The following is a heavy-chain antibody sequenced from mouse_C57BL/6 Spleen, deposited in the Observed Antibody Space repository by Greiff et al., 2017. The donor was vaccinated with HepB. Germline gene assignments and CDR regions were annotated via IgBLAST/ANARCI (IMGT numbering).Heavy chain of an antibody. D-gene: IGHD2-1*01. Sequence: QVQLQQSGAELVRPGASVTLSCKASGYTFTDYEMHWVKQTPVHGLEWIGAIDPETGGTAYNQKFKGKAILTADKSSSTAYMELRSLTSEDSAVDYCTRSGGNYVCYAMDYWGQGTSVTVSS. J-gene: IGHJ4*01. CDR3: TRSGGNYVCYAMDY. V-gene: IGHV1-15*01. CDR1: GYTFTDYE. CDR2: IDPETGGT.